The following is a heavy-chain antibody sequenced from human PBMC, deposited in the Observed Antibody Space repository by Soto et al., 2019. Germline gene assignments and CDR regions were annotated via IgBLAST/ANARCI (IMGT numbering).Heavy chain of an antibody. V-gene: IGHV4-30-4*01. J-gene: IGHJ5*02. CDR1: GGSLSIGDYY. D-gene: IGHD1-7*01. CDR2: IYYSGST. Sequence: SETLSLNCTVSGGSLSIGDYYWSWIRQPPGKGLEWIGYIYYSGSTYYNPSLKSRVTISVDTSKNQFSLKLSSVTAADTAVYYCARELLNWNYGEKNWFDPWGQGTLVTVSS. CDR3: ARELLNWNYGEKNWFDP.